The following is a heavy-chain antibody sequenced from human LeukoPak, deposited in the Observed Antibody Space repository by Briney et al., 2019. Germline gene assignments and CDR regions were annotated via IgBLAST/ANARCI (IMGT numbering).Heavy chain of an antibody. CDR1: EFTVRSNY. J-gene: IGHJ6*03. CDR2: LHTGGNT. CDR3: ARVRITMLRGRNDFYYMDV. Sequence: PGGSLRLSCGASEFTVRSNYMTWVRQAPGKGLEWVSILHTGGNTYNADSVKGRFTISRDDSKNTAYLQMNSLRAEDTAVYYCARVRITMLRGRNDFYYMDVWGKGTTVIVTS. D-gene: IGHD3-10*01. V-gene: IGHV3-53*01.